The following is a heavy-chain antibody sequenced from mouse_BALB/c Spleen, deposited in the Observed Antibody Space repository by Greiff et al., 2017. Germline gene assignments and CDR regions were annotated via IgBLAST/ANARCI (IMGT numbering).Heavy chain of an antibody. Sequence: EVKLVESGGGLVQPGGSLRLSCATSGFTFTDYYMSWVRQPPGKALEWLGFIRNKANGYTTEYSASVKGRFTISRDNSQSILYLHMNTLRAEDSATYYCARDGAYDVWGAGTTVTVSS. CDR1: GFTFTDYY. V-gene: IGHV7-3*02. J-gene: IGHJ1*01. CDR3: ARDGAYDV. D-gene: IGHD6-5*01. CDR2: IRNKANGYTT.